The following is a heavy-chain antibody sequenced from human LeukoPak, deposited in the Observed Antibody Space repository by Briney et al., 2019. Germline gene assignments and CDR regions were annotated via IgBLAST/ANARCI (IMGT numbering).Heavy chain of an antibody. CDR2: INPNSGGT. Sequence: ASVKVSCKASGYTFTGYYMHWVRQAPGQELEWMGWINPNSGGTNYAQKFQGRVTMTRDMSISTAYMELSRLRSDDTAVYYCARDGSSSWSGLWFDPWGRGTLVTVSS. J-gene: IGHJ5*02. V-gene: IGHV1-2*02. CDR3: ARDGSSSWSGLWFDP. D-gene: IGHD6-13*01. CDR1: GYTFTGYY.